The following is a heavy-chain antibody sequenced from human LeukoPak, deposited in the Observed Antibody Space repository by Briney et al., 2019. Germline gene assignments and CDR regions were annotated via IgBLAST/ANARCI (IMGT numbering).Heavy chain of an antibody. CDR3: VQSSVRDDSSGYYFDY. CDR1: GGTFSSYA. CDR2: IIPIFGTA. J-gene: IGHJ4*02. V-gene: IGHV1-69*05. D-gene: IGHD3-22*01. Sequence: SVKVSCEASGGTFSSYAISWVRQAPGQGLEWMGGIIPIFGTANYAQKFQGRVTITTDESTSTAYMELSSLRSEDTAVYYCVQSSVRDDSSGYYFDYWGQGTLVTVSS.